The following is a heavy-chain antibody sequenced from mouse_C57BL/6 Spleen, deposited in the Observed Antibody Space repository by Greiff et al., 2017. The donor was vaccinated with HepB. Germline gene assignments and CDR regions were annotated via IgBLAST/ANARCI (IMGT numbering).Heavy chain of an antibody. CDR3: ARAKERYDYDDAMDY. J-gene: IGHJ4*01. CDR2: INPNYGTT. CDR1: GYSFTDYN. V-gene: IGHV1-39*01. Sequence: EVQLQQSGPELVKPGASVKISCKASGYSFTDYNMNWVKQSNGKSLEWIGVINPNYGTTSYNQKFKGKAKLTVDQSSSTAYMQLNSLTSEDAAVYYCARAKERYDYDDAMDYWGQGTSVTVSS. D-gene: IGHD2-4*01.